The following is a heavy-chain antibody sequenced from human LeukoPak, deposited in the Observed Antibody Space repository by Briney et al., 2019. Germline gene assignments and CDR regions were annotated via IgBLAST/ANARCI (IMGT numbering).Heavy chain of an antibody. CDR1: GGSFSGYY. CDR3: ARAYKIRDIVVVPAAISWSDP. J-gene: IGHJ5*02. CDR2: INHSGST. Sequence: PSETLSLTCAVYGGSFSGYYWSWIRQPPGKGLEWIGEINHSGSTNYNPSLKSRVTISVDTSKNQFSLKLSSVTAADTAVYYCARAYKIRDIVVVPAAISWSDPWGQGTLVTVSS. D-gene: IGHD2-2*01. V-gene: IGHV4-34*01.